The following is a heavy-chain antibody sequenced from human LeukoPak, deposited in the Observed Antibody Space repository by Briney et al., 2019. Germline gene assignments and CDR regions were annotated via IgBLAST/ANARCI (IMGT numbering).Heavy chain of an antibody. CDR2: ISSNGGRT. CDR3: ATYYYDSGGFHFHH. Sequence: GGSLRLSCAASGFTFRSYGMHWVRQAPGKGLEYVSAISSNGGRTYYANSVKGRFTISRGNSRNTLYLQMGSLRAEDMAVYYCATYYYDSGGFHFHHWGQGTLVTVSS. D-gene: IGHD3-22*01. V-gene: IGHV3-64*01. CDR1: GFTFRSYG. J-gene: IGHJ1*01.